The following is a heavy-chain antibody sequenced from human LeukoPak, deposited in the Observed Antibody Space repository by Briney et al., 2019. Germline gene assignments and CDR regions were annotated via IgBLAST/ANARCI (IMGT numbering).Heavy chain of an antibody. CDR3: ARYYGSGSYRATSFDY. D-gene: IGHD3-10*01. J-gene: IGHJ4*02. CDR2: INHSGST. V-gene: IGHV4-34*01. CDR1: GGSFSGYY. Sequence: PSETLSLTCAVYGGSFSGYYWSWIRQPPGKGLEWIGEINHSGSTNYNPSLKSRVTISVDTSKNQFSLKLSSVTAADTAVYYCARYYGSGSYRATSFDYWGQGTLVTVSS.